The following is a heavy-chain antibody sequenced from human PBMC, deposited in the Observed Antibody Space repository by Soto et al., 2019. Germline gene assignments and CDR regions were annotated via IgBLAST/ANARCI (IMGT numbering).Heavy chain of an antibody. V-gene: IGHV4-59*01. D-gene: IGHD6-13*01. CDR2: VYSSGST. J-gene: IGHJ5*02. CDR1: GDSISSNY. CDR3: ARDRSAAGYNWFDP. Sequence: TSETLSLTCTVSGDSISSNYWSWIRQPPGKGLEWVGYVYSSGSTKYNPPLKSRVTISVDAPKNQFSLKLSSVTAADTAVYYCARDRSAAGYNWFDPWGQGTLVTVSS.